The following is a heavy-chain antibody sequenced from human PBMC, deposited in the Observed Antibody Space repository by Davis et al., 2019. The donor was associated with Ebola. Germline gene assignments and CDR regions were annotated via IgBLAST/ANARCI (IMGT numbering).Heavy chain of an antibody. CDR1: GFTFSSYG. Sequence: GESLKISCAASGFTFSSYGMHWVRQASGKGLEWVGRIRSKANSYATAYAASVKGRFTISRDDSKNTAYLQMNSLKTEDTAVYYCTISSTLYDYWGQGTLVTVSS. V-gene: IGHV3-73*01. CDR3: TISSTLYDY. J-gene: IGHJ4*02. CDR2: IRSKANSYAT. D-gene: IGHD2-2*01.